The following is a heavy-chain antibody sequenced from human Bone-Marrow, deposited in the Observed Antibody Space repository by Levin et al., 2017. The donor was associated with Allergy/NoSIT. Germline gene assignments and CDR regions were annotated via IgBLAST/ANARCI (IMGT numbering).Heavy chain of an antibody. CDR2: ITISGGNK. V-gene: IGHV3-11*01. J-gene: IGHJ4*02. CDR1: GFTFSDYY. D-gene: IGHD6-13*01. CDR3: ARDEGIAAAYDY. Sequence: GGSLRLSCAASGFTFSDYYMTWIRQAPGKGLEWVSYITISGGNKYYADSVKGRFTISRDNAKNSLYLQMNSLRAEDTAVYYCARDEGIAAAYDYWGQGALVTVSS.